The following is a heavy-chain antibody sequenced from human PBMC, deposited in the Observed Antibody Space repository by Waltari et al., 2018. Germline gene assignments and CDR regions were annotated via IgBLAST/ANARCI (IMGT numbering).Heavy chain of an antibody. V-gene: IGHV3-23*01. CDR1: GFTFSSYA. D-gene: IGHD3-22*01. Sequence: EVQLLESGGGLVQPGGSLRLSCAASGFTFSSYAMSWVRQAPGKGLEWVSAISGSGGSTYSADSRKGRFTNSRDNSKHTLYLQMNSLRAEDTAVYYCAGPGFYDISGYYLPDYWGQGTLVTVSS. J-gene: IGHJ4*02. CDR2: ISGSGGST. CDR3: AGPGFYDISGYYLPDY.